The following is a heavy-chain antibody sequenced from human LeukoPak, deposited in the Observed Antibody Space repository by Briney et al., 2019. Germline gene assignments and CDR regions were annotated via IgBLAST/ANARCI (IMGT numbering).Heavy chain of an antibody. D-gene: IGHD6-19*01. CDR2: INTYSGNT. CDR1: GYTFPNYG. Sequence: ASVKVSCKASGYTFPNYGITWVRQAPGQGLEWMGWINTYSGNTNYAQKLQGRVTMTTDTSTSTAYMELRSLRSDDTAVYYCARNSHGYSSGWLQFNFDYWGQGTLVTVSS. CDR3: ARNSHGYSSGWLQFNFDY. J-gene: IGHJ4*02. V-gene: IGHV1-18*01.